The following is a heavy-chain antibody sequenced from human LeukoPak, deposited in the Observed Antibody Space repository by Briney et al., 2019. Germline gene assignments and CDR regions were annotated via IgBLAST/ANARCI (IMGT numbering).Heavy chain of an antibody. CDR3: VRDDYDFWSGYQRYFEF. CDR2: ISYDGSNK. D-gene: IGHD3-3*01. CDR1: GFTFSSYA. V-gene: IGHV3-30-3*01. Sequence: PGGSLRLSCAASGFTFSSYAMHWVRQAPGKGLEWVVVISYDGSNKYYADSVKGRFIISRDSVKNSLYLQMTSVRADDAAMYYCVRDDYDFWSGYQRYFEFWGQGTLVTVSS. J-gene: IGHJ4*02.